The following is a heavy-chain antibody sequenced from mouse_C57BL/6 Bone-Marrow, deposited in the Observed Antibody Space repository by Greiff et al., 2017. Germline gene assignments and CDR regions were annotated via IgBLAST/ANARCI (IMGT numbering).Heavy chain of an antibody. Sequence: QVQLQQSGAELARPGASVKLSCKASGYTFTSYGISWVKQRTGQGLEWIGEIYPRSGTTYYNEKFKGKATLTADKSSSTAYMELRSLTSEDSAVYFCARYEDGYYWFAYWGQGTLVTVSA. CDR2: IYPRSGTT. CDR3: ARYEDGYYWFAY. J-gene: IGHJ3*01. D-gene: IGHD2-3*01. CDR1: GYTFTSYG. V-gene: IGHV1-81*01.